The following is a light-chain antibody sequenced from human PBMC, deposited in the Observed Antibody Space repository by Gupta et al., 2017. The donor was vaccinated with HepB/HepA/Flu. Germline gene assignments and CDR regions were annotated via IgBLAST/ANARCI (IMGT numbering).Light chain of an antibody. CDR2: GAY. V-gene: IGKV3-15*01. CDR1: QSVSSN. J-gene: IGKJ1*01. CDR3: QQYNNWPLT. Sequence: EIVMTQSPATLSVSTGERATLSCRASQSVSSNLAWYQQKPGQAPRLLIYGAYTRATGIPARFSGSGSGTEFTLTISSLQSEDFAFYYCQQYNNWPLTFGQGTKVEIK.